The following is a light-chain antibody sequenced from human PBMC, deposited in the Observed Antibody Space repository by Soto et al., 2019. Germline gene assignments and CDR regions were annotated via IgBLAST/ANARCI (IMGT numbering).Light chain of an antibody. J-gene: IGKJ1*01. Sequence: IQMTQSPSSLSASVGYRATITGQASQDIQNYLNWYPQKPGKAPKLLIYKASTLKSGVPSRFSGSGSGTEFTLTLSSLQPDDFATDYCQHYNSYSEAFGPGTKVDIK. CDR2: KAS. V-gene: IGKV1-5*03. CDR3: QHYNSYSEA. CDR1: QDIQNY.